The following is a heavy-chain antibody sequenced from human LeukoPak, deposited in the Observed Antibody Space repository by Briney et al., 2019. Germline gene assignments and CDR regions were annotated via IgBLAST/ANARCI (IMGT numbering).Heavy chain of an antibody. CDR1: GFTFDDYG. CDR2: VNRNGGST. CDR3: ARGFRNGPFDC. D-gene: IGHD2-8*01. V-gene: IGHV3-20*04. J-gene: IGHJ4*02. Sequence: GGSLRLSCEASGFTFDDYGMSWVRRPPGKGVEWVSGVNRNGGSTDYADSVKGRFTISRDNAKNFHFLQMNSLRVEDTALYYCARGFRNGPFDCWGQGTLVTVSS.